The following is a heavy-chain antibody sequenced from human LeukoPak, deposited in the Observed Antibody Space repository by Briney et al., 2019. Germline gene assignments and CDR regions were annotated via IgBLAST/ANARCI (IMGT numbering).Heavy chain of an antibody. CDR3: AITYYYGSGSYYFFDY. V-gene: IGHV4-61*02. J-gene: IGHJ4*02. Sequence: PSETLSLTCTVSGGSISSGSYYWSWIRQPAGKGLEWIGRIYTSGSTNYNPSLKSRVTISVDTSKNQFSLKLSSVTAADTAVYYCAITYYYGSGSYYFFDYWGQGTLVTVSS. D-gene: IGHD3-10*01. CDR1: GGSISSGSYY. CDR2: IYTSGST.